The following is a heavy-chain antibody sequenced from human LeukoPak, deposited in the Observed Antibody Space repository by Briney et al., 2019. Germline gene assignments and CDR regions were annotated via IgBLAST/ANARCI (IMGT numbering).Heavy chain of an antibody. CDR1: GGSISSGDYY. CDR3: ARNPGEYLTYYDFWSAYGFDN. J-gene: IGHJ4*02. CDR2: ISYSGST. Sequence: PSETLSLTCTVSGGSISSGDYYWSCILQPPGKGSLEWIGSISYSGSTYYNPSLKSRVTMSVDTSKNQFSLKLRSVTAADRAVYYCARNPGEYLTYYDFWSAYGFDNWGQGTLVTVSS. D-gene: IGHD3-3*01. V-gene: IGHV4-39*01.